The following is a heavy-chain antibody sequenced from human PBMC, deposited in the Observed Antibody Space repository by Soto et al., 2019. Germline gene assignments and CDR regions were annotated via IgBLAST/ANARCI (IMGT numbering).Heavy chain of an antibody. J-gene: IGHJ5*02. Sequence: QVQLRESGPGLVKPSETLSLTCIVSGGSVNSYYWSWIRQPPGKGLEWIGYIYYSGNTNYNPSLNSRVTLSVDTSKNQFSLKLTSVTAADTAVYSCARVGGGPPHWFDTWGQGTLVTVSS. D-gene: IGHD3-10*01. V-gene: IGHV4-59*02. CDR1: GGSVNSYY. CDR2: IYYSGNT. CDR3: ARVGGGPPHWFDT.